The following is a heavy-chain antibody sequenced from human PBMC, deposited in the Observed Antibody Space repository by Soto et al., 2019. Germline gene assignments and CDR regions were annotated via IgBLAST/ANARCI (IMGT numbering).Heavy chain of an antibody. CDR1: GFTFTSYA. Sequence: GGSLRLSCAASGFTFTSYAMSWVRLTPGKGLEWVSAISGRGSNTFYADSVRGRFTISRDNSKNTVFLQMNNLRAEDTAVYFCAGDRATFDYWGQGTRVTVSS. D-gene: IGHD1-26*01. V-gene: IGHV3-23*01. CDR2: ISGRGSNT. CDR3: AGDRATFDY. J-gene: IGHJ4*02.